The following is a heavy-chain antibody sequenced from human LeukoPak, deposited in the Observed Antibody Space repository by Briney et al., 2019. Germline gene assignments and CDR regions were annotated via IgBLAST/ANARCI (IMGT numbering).Heavy chain of an antibody. CDR3: ARWTDCGGDCHILEY. J-gene: IGHJ4*02. D-gene: IGHD2-21*02. V-gene: IGHV4-34*11. CDR1: GGSFSGYY. CDR2: LFYKRGA. Sequence: SETLSLTCAVYGGSFSGYYWSWSRQAPGKGVEWIGNLFYKRGAWYKSSLKSRVTTSVDTSKNELSLTLTSVTAADTAVYYCARWTDCGGDCHILEYWGQGILVTVSS.